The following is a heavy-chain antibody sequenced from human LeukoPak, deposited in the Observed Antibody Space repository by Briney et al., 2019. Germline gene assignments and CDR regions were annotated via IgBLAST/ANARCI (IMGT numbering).Heavy chain of an antibody. D-gene: IGHD3-22*01. V-gene: IGHV4-30-4*01. CDR2: IHYSGST. CDR1: GDSIRSVDYY. J-gene: IGHJ3*02. CDR3: ATDSSGYVSYHDI. Sequence: SETLSLTCTVSGDSIRSVDYYWSWIRQPPGKGLEWIGYIHYSGSTSYIPSLESRVTISLDTSKNQYSLKLISMTAADTAVYYCATDSSGYVSYHDIWGQGTMVTVSS.